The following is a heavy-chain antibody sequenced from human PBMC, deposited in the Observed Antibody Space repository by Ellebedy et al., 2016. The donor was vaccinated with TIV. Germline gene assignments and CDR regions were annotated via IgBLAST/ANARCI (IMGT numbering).Heavy chain of an antibody. D-gene: IGHD2-8*02. CDR3: ARAYWDGMDV. J-gene: IGHJ6*02. CDR2: IYYSGST. CDR1: GGSISSGGYY. Sequence: MPSETLSLTCTVSGGSISSGGYYWSWIRQHPGKGLEWIGYIYYSGSTYYNPSLKSRVTISVDTSKNQFSLKLSSVTAADTAVYYCARAYWDGMDVWGQGTTVTVSS. V-gene: IGHV4-31*03.